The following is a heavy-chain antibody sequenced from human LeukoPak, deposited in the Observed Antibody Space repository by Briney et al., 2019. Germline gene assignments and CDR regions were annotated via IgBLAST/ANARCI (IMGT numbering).Heavy chain of an antibody. Sequence: SVKVSCKASGYTFTSYGISWGRQPPGHGPEGMGWLAVYNGDTKFLQKFQGRVTLTTDASTNTAYMELRSLTSDDTAVYYCARQAGYSTGWYGGYYFDHWGQGTPVTVSA. CDR3: ARQAGYSTGWYGGYYFDH. J-gene: IGHJ4*02. V-gene: IGHV1-18*01. D-gene: IGHD6-19*01. CDR2: LAVYNGDT. CDR1: GYTFTSYG.